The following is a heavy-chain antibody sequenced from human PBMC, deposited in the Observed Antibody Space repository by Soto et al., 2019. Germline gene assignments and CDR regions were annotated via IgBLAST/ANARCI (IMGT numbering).Heavy chain of an antibody. Sequence: LRLSCAASGFTFSDYYMSWIRQAPGKGLEWVSYISSSSSYTNYADSVKGRFTISRDNAKNSLYLQMNSLRAEDTAVYYCARDEQQLYHYGMDVWGQGTTVTVYS. J-gene: IGHJ6*02. V-gene: IGHV3-11*06. D-gene: IGHD6-13*01. CDR1: GFTFSDYY. CDR3: ARDEQQLYHYGMDV. CDR2: ISSSSSYT.